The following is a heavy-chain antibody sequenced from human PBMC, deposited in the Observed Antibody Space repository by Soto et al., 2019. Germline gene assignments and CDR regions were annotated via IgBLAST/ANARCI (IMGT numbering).Heavy chain of an antibody. Sequence: GESLKISCNGSGYSFAGYWITWVRQKPGKGLEWMGRIDPSDSQTYYSPSFRGHVTISVTKSITTVFLQWSSLRSEDTAVYYCARGVSTVTPNWFDPWGQGTLVTVSS. J-gene: IGHJ5*02. CDR2: IDPSDSQT. D-gene: IGHD4-17*01. V-gene: IGHV5-10-1*01. CDR1: GYSFAGYW. CDR3: ARGVSTVTPNWFDP.